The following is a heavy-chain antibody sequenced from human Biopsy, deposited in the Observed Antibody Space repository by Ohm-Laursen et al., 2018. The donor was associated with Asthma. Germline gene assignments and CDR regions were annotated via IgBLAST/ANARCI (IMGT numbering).Heavy chain of an antibody. J-gene: IGHJ1*01. Sequence: SLRLSCTASGSTFGDYWMNWVRQVPGKGLEWVANINHDGTEKNHVDSLKGRFTISRDNAKNSLYLQMNSLRAEDTAVYYCARTFHFWSPYHAEHYQLWGQGTLVTVPS. CDR3: ARTFHFWSPYHAEHYQL. CDR2: INHDGTEK. CDR1: GSTFGDYW. V-gene: IGHV3-7*01. D-gene: IGHD3-3*02.